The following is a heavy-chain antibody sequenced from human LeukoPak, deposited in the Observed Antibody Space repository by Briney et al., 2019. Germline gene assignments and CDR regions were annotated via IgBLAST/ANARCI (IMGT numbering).Heavy chain of an antibody. CDR1: GVTFSSYW. CDR2: IKQDGSEK. CDR3: GRAGYCSSTSCYTGQGAFDI. V-gene: IGHV3-7*01. Sequence: GGSLRLSCAASGVTFSSYWMSWVRQAPGKGLEWVANIKQDGSEKYYVDSVKGRFTISRDNAKNSLYLQMNSLRAEDTAVYYCGRAGYCSSTSCYTGQGAFDIWGQGTMVTVSS. D-gene: IGHD2-2*02. J-gene: IGHJ3*02.